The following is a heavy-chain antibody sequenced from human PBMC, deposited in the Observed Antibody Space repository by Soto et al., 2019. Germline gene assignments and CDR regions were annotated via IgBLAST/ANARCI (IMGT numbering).Heavy chain of an antibody. J-gene: IGHJ6*02. Sequence: QLQLVESGGGVVQPGRSLRLSCAASGFPFRDYPFSWVRQPPGKGLEWVAVLSYDGSDAYYGDSVKGRFTISRDNVKNMLYLELTTLRADDTAVYYCARGQLVNPGYYYALDIWGQGTAVTVSS. V-gene: IGHV3-33*05. CDR2: LSYDGSDA. CDR3: ARGQLVNPGYYYALDI. D-gene: IGHD3-10*01. CDR1: GFPFRDYP.